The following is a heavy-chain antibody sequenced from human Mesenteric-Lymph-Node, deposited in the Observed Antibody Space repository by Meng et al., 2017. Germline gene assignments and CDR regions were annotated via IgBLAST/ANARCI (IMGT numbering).Heavy chain of an antibody. D-gene: IGHD6-19*01. CDR3: VRSSGWVKTGFDP. Sequence: LQESGPGLVKPSGALSLSCSVPGASATTSGYCWGWIRQPPGKGLEWIGSIGHSGFTYYTPSLKSRVTVSIDTSRNQFSLWLTSVTAADTAVYYCVRSSGWVKTGFDPWGQGTLVTVSS. V-gene: IGHV4-39*01. CDR1: GASATTSGYC. CDR2: IGHSGFT. J-gene: IGHJ5*02.